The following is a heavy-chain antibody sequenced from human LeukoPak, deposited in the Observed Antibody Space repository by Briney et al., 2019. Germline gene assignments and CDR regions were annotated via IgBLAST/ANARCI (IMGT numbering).Heavy chain of an antibody. V-gene: IGHV3-7*01. CDR3: ARDTYDSSVYYAHLGY. CDR1: GFTFSSYW. J-gene: IGHJ4*02. CDR2: IKQDGSEK. D-gene: IGHD3-22*01. Sequence: GGSLRLSCAASGFTFSSYWMSWVRQAPGKGLEWVANIKQDGSEKYYVESVKGRFTISRDNAKNSLYLQMSSLRAEDTAVYYCARDTYDSSVYYAHLGYWGQGTLVTVSS.